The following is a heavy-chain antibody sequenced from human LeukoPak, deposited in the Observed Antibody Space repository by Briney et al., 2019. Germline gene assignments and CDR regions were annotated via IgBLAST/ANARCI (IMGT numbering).Heavy chain of an antibody. V-gene: IGHV3-21*01. CDR2: ISSSSSYI. D-gene: IGHD2-2*01. CDR1: GFTFSSYS. J-gene: IGHJ4*02. Sequence: GGSLRLSCAASGFTFSSYSMNWVRQAPGKGLEWVSSISSSSSYIYYADSVKGRFTISRDNAKNSLYLQMNSLRAEDTAVYYCARGVLYYSSTSCSIDYWGQGTLVTVSS. CDR3: ARGVLYYSSTSCSIDY.